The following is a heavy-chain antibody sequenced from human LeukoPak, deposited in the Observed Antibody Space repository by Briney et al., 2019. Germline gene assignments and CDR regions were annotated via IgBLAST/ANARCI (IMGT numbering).Heavy chain of an antibody. V-gene: IGHV3-7*01. CDR3: AREVRANGIFGYFYGMDV. CDR2: IKEGGSEK. J-gene: IGHJ6*02. D-gene: IGHD2-15*01. CDR1: RFTFSSYW. Sequence: PGGSLRLSCAASRFTFSSYWMSWVRQAPGKGLEWVANIKEGGSEKYYVDSVKGRFTISRDNTKNSLYLQMNSLRAEDTAVYYCAREVRANGIFGYFYGMDVWGQGTTVTVSS.